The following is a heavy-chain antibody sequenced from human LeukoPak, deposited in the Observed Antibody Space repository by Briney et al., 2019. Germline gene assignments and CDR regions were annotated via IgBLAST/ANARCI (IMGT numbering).Heavy chain of an antibody. J-gene: IGHJ5*02. CDR2: IYYSGST. CDR3: ARGGGCSTSCSNWFDP. CDR1: GGSISSSSYY. D-gene: IGHD2-2*01. Sequence: SETLSLTCTVSGGSISSSSYYWGWIRQPPGKGLEWIGSIYYSGSTYYNPSLKSRVTISVDTSKNQFSLKLSSVTAADTAVYYCARGGGCSTSCSNWFDPWGQGTLVTVSS. V-gene: IGHV4-39*07.